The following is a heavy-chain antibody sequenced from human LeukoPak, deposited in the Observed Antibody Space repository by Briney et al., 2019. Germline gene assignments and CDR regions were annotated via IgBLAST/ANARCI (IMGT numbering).Heavy chain of an antibody. V-gene: IGHV3-23*01. Sequence: GGSLRLSCAASGFTFSSYAMSWVRQAPGEGLEWVSAISGSGGSTYYADSVKGRFTISRDNAKNSLYLQMNSLRAEDTAVYYCARDTGSGRYFDYWGQGTLVTVSS. CDR1: GFTFSSYA. CDR2: ISGSGGST. D-gene: IGHD4-17*01. CDR3: ARDTGSGRYFDY. J-gene: IGHJ4*02.